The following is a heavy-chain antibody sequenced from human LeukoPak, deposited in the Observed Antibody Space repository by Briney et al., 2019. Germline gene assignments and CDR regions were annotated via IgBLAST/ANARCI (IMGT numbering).Heavy chain of an antibody. D-gene: IGHD5-18*01. CDR3: ARDDTAIDAFDI. V-gene: IGHV3-21*01. J-gene: IGHJ3*02. Sequence: PGGSLRLSCAASGFTFSSYSMNWVRQAPGKGLEWVSSISSSSSYIYYADSVKGRFTISRDNAKNSLYLQMNSLRAEDTAVYYCARDDTAIDAFDIWGQGTMVTVSS. CDR2: ISSSSSYI. CDR1: GFTFSSYS.